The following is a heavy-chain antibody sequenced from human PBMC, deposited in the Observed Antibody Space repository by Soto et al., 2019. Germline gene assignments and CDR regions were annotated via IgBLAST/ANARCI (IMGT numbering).Heavy chain of an antibody. CDR2: VTVRGDST. CDR3: AKGKYYDSSGYFYKDYYGMDV. CDR1: GFTFSDYA. V-gene: IGHV3-23*01. D-gene: IGHD3-22*01. J-gene: IGHJ6*02. Sequence: GGSLRLSCVASGFTFSDYAMNWVRQAPGKGPEWVSLVTVRGDSTYYADSVKGRFAISRDNSKNTMHLQMNSLRAEDTAVYYCAKGKYYDSSGYFYKDYYGMDVWGQGTTVTVSS.